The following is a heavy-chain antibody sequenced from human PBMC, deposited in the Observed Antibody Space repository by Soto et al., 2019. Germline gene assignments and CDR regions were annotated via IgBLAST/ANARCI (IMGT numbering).Heavy chain of an antibody. V-gene: IGHV2-5*02. CDR1: GFSLSTSGVG. Sequence: SGPTLVNPTQTLTLTCTFSGFSLSTSGVGVGWIRQPPGKALEWLVLIYWDDDKRYSPSLKSRLTITKDTSKNQVVLTMTNMDPVDTATYYCAHIPAVLAAAGTIPFGMDVWGQGTTVTVSS. D-gene: IGHD6-13*01. CDR2: IYWDDDK. J-gene: IGHJ6*02. CDR3: AHIPAVLAAAGTIPFGMDV.